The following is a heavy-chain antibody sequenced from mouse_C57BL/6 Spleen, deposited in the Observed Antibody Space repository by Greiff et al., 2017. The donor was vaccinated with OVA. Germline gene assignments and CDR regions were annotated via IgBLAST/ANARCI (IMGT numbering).Heavy chain of an antibody. D-gene: IGHD2-3*01. CDR1: GFSLTSYG. J-gene: IGHJ4*01. CDR3: ARHEMDYYYAMDY. CDR2: IWSDGST. V-gene: IGHV2-6-1*01. Sequence: VKLVASGPGLVAPSQSLSITCTVSGFSLTSYGVHWVRQPPGKGLEWLVVIWSDGSTTYNSALKSRLSISKDNSKSQVFLKMNSLQTDDTAMYYCARHEMDYYYAMDYWGQGTSVTVSA.